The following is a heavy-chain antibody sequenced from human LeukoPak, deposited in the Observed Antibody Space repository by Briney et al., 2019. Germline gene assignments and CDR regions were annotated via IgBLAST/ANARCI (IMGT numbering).Heavy chain of an antibody. D-gene: IGHD3-22*01. CDR2: IYHSGST. Sequence: PSETLSLTCSVSDGSISTHYWNWIRQPPGKGLEWIGYIYHSGSTYYNPSLKSRVTISVDRSKNQFSLKLSSVTAADTAVYYCARSRNYYDSSGFDYWGQGTLVTVSS. J-gene: IGHJ4*02. CDR3: ARSRNYYDSSGFDY. CDR1: DGSISTHY. V-gene: IGHV4-59*11.